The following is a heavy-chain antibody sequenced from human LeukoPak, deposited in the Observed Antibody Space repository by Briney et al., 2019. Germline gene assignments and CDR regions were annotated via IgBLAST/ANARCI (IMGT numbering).Heavy chain of an antibody. J-gene: IGHJ4*02. D-gene: IGHD4-17*01. CDR3: ARHGDAKATPGDDY. Sequence: ASVKVSCKASGYTFTSYGISWVRQAPGQGLEWMGWISAYNGNTNYAQKFQGRVTMTRDTSISTAYMELSRLRSDDTAVYYCARHGDAKATPGDDYWGQGTLVTVSS. CDR1: GYTFTSYG. CDR2: ISAYNGNT. V-gene: IGHV1-18*01.